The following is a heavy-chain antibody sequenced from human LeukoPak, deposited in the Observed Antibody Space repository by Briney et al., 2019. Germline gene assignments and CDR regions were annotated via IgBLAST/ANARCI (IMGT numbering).Heavy chain of an antibody. D-gene: IGHD6-25*01. CDR1: GFSFGTYT. V-gene: IGHV3-21*01. CDR2: ISSSGSYL. J-gene: IGHJ4*02. CDR3: ARDSAAQHYFDS. Sequence: GGSLRLSCVASGFSFGTYTMNWLRQTPGRGLEWVSSISSSGSYLFYADSVRGRFSISRDNAISSLYLQIDSLRVDDTAVYYCARDSAAQHYFDSWGQGTLVSVSA.